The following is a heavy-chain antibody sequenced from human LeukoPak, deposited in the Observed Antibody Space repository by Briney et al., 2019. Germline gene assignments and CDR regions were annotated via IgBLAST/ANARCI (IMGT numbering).Heavy chain of an antibody. J-gene: IGHJ3*02. V-gene: IGHV3-23*01. Sequence: GGSLRLSCGTSGFIFRTYAMTWVRQAPGKGLEWVSTITDIGDRAFYIDSVRGRFTISRDDSKNTLYLQMNSLRAEDTAVYYCARTYGPDAFDIWGQGTMVTVSS. CDR2: ITDIGDRA. CDR3: ARTYGPDAFDI. D-gene: IGHD2-8*01. CDR1: GFIFRTYA.